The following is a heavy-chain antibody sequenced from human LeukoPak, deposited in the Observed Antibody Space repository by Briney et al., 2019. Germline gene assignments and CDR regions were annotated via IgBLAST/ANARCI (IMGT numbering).Heavy chain of an antibody. D-gene: IGHD6-19*01. J-gene: IGHJ2*01. V-gene: IGHV4-59*12. CDR3: AASIAVAGTPRPYWYFDL. Sequence: PSETLSLTCTVSGGSISSYYWSWIRQPPGKGLEWIGYIYYSGSTNYNPSLKSRVTISVDTSKNQFSLKLSSVTAADTAVYYCAASIAVAGTPRPYWYFDLWGRGTLVTVSS. CDR2: IYYSGST. CDR1: GGSISSYY.